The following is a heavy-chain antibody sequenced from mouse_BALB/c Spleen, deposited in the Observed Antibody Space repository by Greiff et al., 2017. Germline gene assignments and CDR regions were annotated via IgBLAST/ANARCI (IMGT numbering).Heavy chain of an antibody. V-gene: IGHV5-12-1*01. CDR3: ARQSGTGYFDY. Sequence: EVQRVESGGGLVKPGGSLKLSCAASGFAFSSYDMSWVRQTPEKRLEWVAYISSGGGSTYYPDTVKGRFTISRDNAKNTLYLQMSSLKSEDTAMYYCARQSGTGYFDYWGQGTTLTVSS. J-gene: IGHJ2*01. CDR1: GFAFSSYD. CDR2: ISSGGGST. D-gene: IGHD4-1*01.